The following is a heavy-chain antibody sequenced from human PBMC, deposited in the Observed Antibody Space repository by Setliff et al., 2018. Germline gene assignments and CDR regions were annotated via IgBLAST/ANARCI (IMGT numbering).Heavy chain of an antibody. CDR2: ISAYNGNT. CDR1: GYTFTSYG. V-gene: IGHV1-18*01. J-gene: IGHJ4*02. D-gene: IGHD2-15*01. CDR3: VRAVGYCSGGSCYKGDDY. Sequence: GASVKVSCKASGYTFTSYGISWVRQAPGQGLEWMGWISAYNGNTNYAQKLQGRVTMTTDTSTNTAYMEVRSLGSDDTAMYYCVRAVGYCSGGSCYKGDDYWGQGTLVTVSS.